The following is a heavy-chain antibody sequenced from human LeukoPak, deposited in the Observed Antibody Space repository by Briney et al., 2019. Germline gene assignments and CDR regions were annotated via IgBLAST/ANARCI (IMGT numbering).Heavy chain of an antibody. CDR3: ARDSASFGNAFDI. Sequence: PGGSLRLSCAASGFTFSSYGMHWVRQAPGKGLEWVAIIWYDGSKKYYADSVKGRFTISRDNSKNTLYLQMNSLRAEDTAVYYCARDSASFGNAFDIWGQGTMVTVSS. D-gene: IGHD3-16*01. V-gene: IGHV3-33*01. CDR1: GFTFSSYG. CDR2: IWYDGSKK. J-gene: IGHJ3*02.